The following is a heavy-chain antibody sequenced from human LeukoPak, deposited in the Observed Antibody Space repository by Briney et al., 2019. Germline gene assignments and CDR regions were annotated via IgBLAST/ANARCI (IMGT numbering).Heavy chain of an antibody. Sequence: GGSLRLSCAASGFTFSSYAMSWVRQAPGKGLEWVSAISGSGGSTYYADSVKGRLTISRDNSKNTLYLQMNSLRAEDTAVYYCAKVVRDYSSSHLFDYWGQGTLVTVSS. CDR2: ISGSGGST. CDR3: AKVVRDYSSSHLFDY. J-gene: IGHJ4*02. V-gene: IGHV3-23*01. D-gene: IGHD6-13*01. CDR1: GFTFSSYA.